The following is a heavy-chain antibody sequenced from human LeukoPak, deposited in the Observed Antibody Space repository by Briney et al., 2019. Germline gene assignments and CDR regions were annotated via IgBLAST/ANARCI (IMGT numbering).Heavy chain of an antibody. Sequence: SETLSLTCTVSGGSISSYYWSWIRQPPGKGLEWIGYIYYSGSTNYNPSLKSRVTISVDTSKNQFSLKLSSVTAADTAVYYCAGLNHDSSGYYYGYYYYGMDVWGQGTTVTVSS. CDR3: AGLNHDSSGYYYGYYYYGMDV. J-gene: IGHJ6*02. CDR1: GGSISSYY. CDR2: IYYSGST. D-gene: IGHD3-22*01. V-gene: IGHV4-59*08.